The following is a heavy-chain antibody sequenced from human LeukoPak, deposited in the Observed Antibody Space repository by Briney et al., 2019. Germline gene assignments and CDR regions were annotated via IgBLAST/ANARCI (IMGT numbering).Heavy chain of an antibody. CDR1: GFTFSSYW. CDR2: IKQDGSEK. CDR3: ARVVAAAYFDY. V-gene: IGHV3-7*01. Sequence: GGSLRLSCAASGFTFSSYWMSWVRQAPGKGLEWVANIKQDGSEKYYVDSVKGRFTISRDNAKNSLYLQMNSLRAEYTAVYYCARVVAAAYFDYWGQGPLVTVSS. D-gene: IGHD6-13*01. J-gene: IGHJ4*02.